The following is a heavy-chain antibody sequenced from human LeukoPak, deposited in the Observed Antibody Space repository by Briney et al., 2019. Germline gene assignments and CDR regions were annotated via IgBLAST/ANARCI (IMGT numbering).Heavy chain of an antibody. CDR1: GYTFTSYG. J-gene: IGHJ4*02. Sequence: ASVKVSCKASGYTFTSYGISWVRQAPGQGLEWMGWISAYNGNTNYAQKLQGRVTMTTDTSTSTAYMELRSLRSDDTAVYYCARVGPLPLGKEGSDYWGQGTLVTVSS. V-gene: IGHV1-18*01. CDR2: ISAYNGNT. CDR3: ARVGPLPLGKEGSDY. D-gene: IGHD1-26*01.